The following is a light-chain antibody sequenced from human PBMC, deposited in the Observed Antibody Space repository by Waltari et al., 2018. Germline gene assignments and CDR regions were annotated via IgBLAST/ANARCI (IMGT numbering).Light chain of an antibody. Sequence: DIQMTQSPSSLSASVGDTVPITCRASQSISNYLHWYQQKVGKAPNLLVYAASSLQSGVPSRFTGSGSGTDFTLTITSLQPEDFATYYCQQTYSTLRTFGGGTKVEIK. J-gene: IGKJ4*01. V-gene: IGKV1-39*01. CDR3: QQTYSTLRT. CDR1: QSISNY. CDR2: AAS.